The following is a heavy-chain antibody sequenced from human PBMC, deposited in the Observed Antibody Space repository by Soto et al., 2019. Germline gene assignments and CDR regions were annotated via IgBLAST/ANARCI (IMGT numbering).Heavy chain of an antibody. J-gene: IGHJ4*02. V-gene: IGHV1-2*02. Sequence: QAQLVQSGAEVKKPGASVKVSCEASGYTFTSYYMHWVRQAPGQGLEWMGWINPNSGDTKYAQKLRGRFTMTRDPSITTAYMEVKMLTSDDPPVYYCARQLASWGGDCFTEPVDYWGQGPLVTVSS. CDR2: INPNSGDT. D-gene: IGHD2-21*02. CDR1: GYTFTSYY. CDR3: ARQLASWGGDCFTEPVDY.